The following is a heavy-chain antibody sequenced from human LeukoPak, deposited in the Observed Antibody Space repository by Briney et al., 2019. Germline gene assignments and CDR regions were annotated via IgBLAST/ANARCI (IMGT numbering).Heavy chain of an antibody. V-gene: IGHV4-31*03. Sequence: SETLSLTCTVSGGSISSGGYYWSWIRQHPGKGLEWIGYIYYSGSTYYNPSLKSRVTISVDTSKNQFSLKLSSVTAADTAVYYCASPSFWYYYDSSGHPTSFDPWGQGTLVTVSS. CDR2: IYYSGST. CDR3: ASPSFWYYYDSSGHPTSFDP. D-gene: IGHD3-22*01. CDR1: GGSISSGGYY. J-gene: IGHJ5*02.